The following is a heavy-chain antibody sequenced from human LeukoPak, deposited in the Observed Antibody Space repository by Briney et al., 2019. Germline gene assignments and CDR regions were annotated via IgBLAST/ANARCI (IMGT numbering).Heavy chain of an antibody. CDR1: GFPFNTYA. CDR3: AKGRAAAGTFDY. D-gene: IGHD6-13*01. Sequence: PGGSLRLSCAASGFPFNTYAMSWVRQAPAPGKGLEWVSSISSSGAGTYYADSVKGRFTISRDISKNTLYLQMNSLRAEDTAVYYCAKGRAAAGTFDYWGQGTLVTVSS. CDR2: ISSSGAGT. J-gene: IGHJ4*02. V-gene: IGHV3-23*01.